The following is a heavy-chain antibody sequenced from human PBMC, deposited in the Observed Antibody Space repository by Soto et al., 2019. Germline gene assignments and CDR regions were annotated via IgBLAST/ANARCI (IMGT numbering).Heavy chain of an antibody. CDR3: ARDGGTVAALPGGF. CDR2: ISAYNGNT. Sequence: QVQLVQSGTEVRKPGASVKVSCKASGYNFVNYGITWVRQAPGQGLERMGWISAYNGNTDYEQKFRGRITMTTDTSTSTAYLELRSLRSDDTAVYYCARDGGTVAALPGGFWGQGTLVSVSS. D-gene: IGHD3-16*01. J-gene: IGHJ4*02. V-gene: IGHV1-18*01. CDR1: GYNFVNYG.